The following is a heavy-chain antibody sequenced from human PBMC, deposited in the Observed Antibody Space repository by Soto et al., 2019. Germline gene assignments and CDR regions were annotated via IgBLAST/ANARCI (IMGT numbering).Heavy chain of an antibody. CDR3: ARGAITGTYYYYYYGMDV. V-gene: IGHV1-46*01. CDR1: GYTFTSYY. D-gene: IGHD1-20*01. J-gene: IGHJ6*02. Sequence: ASVKVSCKASGYTFTSYYMHWVRQAPGQGLEWMGIINPSGGSTSYAQKFQGRVTMTRDTSTSTVYMELSSLRSEDTAVYYCARGAITGTYYYYYYGMDVWGQGTTVTVSS. CDR2: INPSGGST.